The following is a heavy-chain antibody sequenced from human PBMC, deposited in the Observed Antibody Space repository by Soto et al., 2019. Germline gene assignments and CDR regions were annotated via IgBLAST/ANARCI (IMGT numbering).Heavy chain of an antibody. V-gene: IGHV3-74*01. D-gene: IGHD2-2*01. Sequence: GGSLRLSCAASGFTFSSYCMNWIRQVPGKGLEWVSRINSSASTTYYADSVKGRFTISRDNAKNTLHLQMNSLRAEDTAVYYCISVGYCISASCNGYCLDYWGQGTLVTVSS. CDR1: GFTFSSYC. CDR3: ISVGYCISASCNGYCLDY. CDR2: INSSASTT. J-gene: IGHJ4*02.